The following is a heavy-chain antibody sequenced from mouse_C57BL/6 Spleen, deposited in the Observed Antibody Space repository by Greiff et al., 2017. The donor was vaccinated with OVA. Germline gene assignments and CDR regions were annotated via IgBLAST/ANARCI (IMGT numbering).Heavy chain of an antibody. D-gene: IGHD2-2*01. CDR3: ARSRGLREAMDY. Sequence: DVHLVESGGGLVQPGGSLSLSCAASGFTFTDYYMSWVRQPPGKALEWLGFIRNKANGYTTEYSASVKGRFTISRDNAQSILYLQMNALRAEDSATYYCARSRGLREAMDYWGQGTSVTVSS. V-gene: IGHV7-3*01. CDR1: GFTFTDYY. J-gene: IGHJ4*01. CDR2: IRNKANGYTT.